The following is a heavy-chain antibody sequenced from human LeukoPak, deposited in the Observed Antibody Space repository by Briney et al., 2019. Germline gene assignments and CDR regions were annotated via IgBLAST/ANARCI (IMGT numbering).Heavy chain of an antibody. CDR1: GGSISSKNYY. J-gene: IGHJ4*02. CDR3: AASYDYGDPRFDY. D-gene: IGHD4-17*01. Sequence: SETLSLTCTASGGSISSKNYYWGWIRQPPGKGLEWIGSIYYSGSTYYNPSLNSRVTISVDTSKNQFSLKLSSVTAADTAVYYCAASYDYGDPRFDYWGQGTLVIVSS. V-gene: IGHV4-39*01. CDR2: IYYSGST.